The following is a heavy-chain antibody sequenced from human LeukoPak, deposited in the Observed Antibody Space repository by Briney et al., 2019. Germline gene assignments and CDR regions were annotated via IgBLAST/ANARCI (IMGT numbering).Heavy chain of an antibody. V-gene: IGHV4-39*07. CDR2: MWFGGTT. J-gene: IGHJ4*02. Sequence: PSETLSLTCTVSGDSISSRDSYWGWIRPPPGKGLEWIGSMWFGGTTSYNPSLKSRVTISVDTSKNQFSLKLSSVTAADTAVYYCARGRRGSYFQDYWGQGTLVTVSS. CDR1: GDSISSRDSY. CDR3: ARGRRGSYFQDY. D-gene: IGHD1-26*01.